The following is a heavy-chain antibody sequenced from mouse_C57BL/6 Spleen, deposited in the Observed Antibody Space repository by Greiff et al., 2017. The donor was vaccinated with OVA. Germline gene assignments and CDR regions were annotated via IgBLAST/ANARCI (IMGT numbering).Heavy chain of an antibody. CDR3: TRGGGSYRFDY. CDR2: IDPETGGT. V-gene: IGHV1-15*01. J-gene: IGHJ2*01. D-gene: IGHD5-1-1*01. Sequence: VQLVESGAELVRPGASVTLSCKASGYTFTDYEMHWVKQTPVHGLEWIGAIDPETGGTAYNQKFKGKAILTADKSSSTAYMELRSLTSEDSAVYYCTRGGGSYRFDYWGQGTTLTVSS. CDR1: GYTFTDYE.